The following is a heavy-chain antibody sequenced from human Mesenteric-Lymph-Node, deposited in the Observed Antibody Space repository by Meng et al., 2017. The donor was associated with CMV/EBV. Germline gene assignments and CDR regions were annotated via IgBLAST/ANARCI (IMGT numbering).Heavy chain of an antibody. CDR1: GFTFSSYW. D-gene: IGHD3-9*01. V-gene: IGHV3-7*01. CDR2: IKQDGSEK. J-gene: IGHJ4*02. Sequence: GESLKISCAASGFTFSSYWMSWVRQAPGKRLEWVANIKQDGSEKYYVDSVKGRFTISRDNAKNSLYLQMNSLRAEDTAVYYCARRYYDILTGYYRPYFDYWGQGTLVTVSS. CDR3: ARRYYDILTGYYRPYFDY.